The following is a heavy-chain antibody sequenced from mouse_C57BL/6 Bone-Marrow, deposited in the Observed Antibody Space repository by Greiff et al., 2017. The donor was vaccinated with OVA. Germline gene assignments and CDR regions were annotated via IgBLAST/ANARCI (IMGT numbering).Heavy chain of an antibody. CDR1: GYTFTSYD. J-gene: IGHJ3*01. Sequence: VKLQESGPELVKPGASVKLSCKASGYTFTSYDINWVKQRPGQGLEWIGWIYPRDGSTKYNEKFKGKATLTVDTSSSTAYMELHSLTSEDSAVYFCARSRAAQATAWFAYWGQGTLVTVSA. CDR3: ARSRAAQATAWFAY. V-gene: IGHV1-85*01. CDR2: IYPRDGST. D-gene: IGHD3-2*02.